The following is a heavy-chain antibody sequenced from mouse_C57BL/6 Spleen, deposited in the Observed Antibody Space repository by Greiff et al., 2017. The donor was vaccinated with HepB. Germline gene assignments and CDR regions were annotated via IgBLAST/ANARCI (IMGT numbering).Heavy chain of an antibody. J-gene: IGHJ2*01. CDR2: INPNNGGT. V-gene: IGHV1-18*01. CDR1: GYKFTDYN. Sequence: EVQLQQSGPELVKPGASVKIPCKASGYKFTDYNMDWVKQSHGKSLEWIGDINPNNGGTIYNQKFKGKATLTVDKSSSTAYMELRSLTSEDTAVYYCARRYYYGSRGYFDYWGQGTTLTVSS. D-gene: IGHD1-1*01. CDR3: ARRYYYGSRGYFDY.